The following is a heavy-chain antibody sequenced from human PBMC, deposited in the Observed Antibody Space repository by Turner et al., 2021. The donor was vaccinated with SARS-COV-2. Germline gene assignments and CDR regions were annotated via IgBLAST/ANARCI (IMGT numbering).Heavy chain of an antibody. CDR1: GIAFSSHG. V-gene: IGHV3-33*01. CDR3: ARLDDSGHWCAFDI. CDR2: IWNDGSQK. D-gene: IGHD3-22*01. J-gene: IGHJ3*02. Sequence: QVQLVESGGGVVQPGKSMRLSCAASGIAFSSHGMHWVRQAPGKGLEWVAVIWNDGSQKYYADSVKGRFTISRDNSKNMVYLQMNSLRAEDTAVYYCARLDDSGHWCAFDIWGQGTMVTVSS.